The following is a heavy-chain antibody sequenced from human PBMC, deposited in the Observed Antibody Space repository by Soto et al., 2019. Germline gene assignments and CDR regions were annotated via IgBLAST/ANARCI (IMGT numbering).Heavy chain of an antibody. CDR2: ISSSSTI. D-gene: IGHD6-13*01. Sequence: GRSLRLSCAASGFTFSSYSMNWVRQAPGKGLEWVSYISSSSTIYYADSVKGRFTISRGNAKNSLYLQMNSLRDEDTAVYYCARAPLSPGIAAAGSDYWGQGTLVTVSS. V-gene: IGHV3-48*02. CDR3: ARAPLSPGIAAAGSDY. CDR1: GFTFSSYS. J-gene: IGHJ4*02.